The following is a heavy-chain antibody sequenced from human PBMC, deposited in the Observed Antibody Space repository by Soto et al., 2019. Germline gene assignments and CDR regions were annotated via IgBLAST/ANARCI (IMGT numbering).Heavy chain of an antibody. Sequence: ASVKVSCKASGYTFTGYYMHWVRQAPGQGLEWMGWINPNSGGTNYAQKFQGWVTMTRDTSISTAYMELSRLRSDDTAVYYCASEKSDQYYYYGMDVWGQGTTVTVSS. J-gene: IGHJ6*02. V-gene: IGHV1-2*04. CDR2: INPNSGGT. CDR1: GYTFTGYY. CDR3: ASEKSDQYYYYGMDV.